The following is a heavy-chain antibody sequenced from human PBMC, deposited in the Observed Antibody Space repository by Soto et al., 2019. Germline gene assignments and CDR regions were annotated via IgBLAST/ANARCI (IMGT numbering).Heavy chain of an antibody. Sequence: GGSLRLSCAASGFTFSSYAMSWVRQAPGKGLEWVSAISGSGGSTYYADSVKGRFTISRDNSKNTLYLQMNSLRAEDTAVYYCASYCSGGSCYRYYYVMDVWGQGTTVTVSS. CDR2: ISGSGGST. CDR3: ASYCSGGSCYRYYYVMDV. V-gene: IGHV3-23*01. CDR1: GFTFSSYA. D-gene: IGHD2-15*01. J-gene: IGHJ6*02.